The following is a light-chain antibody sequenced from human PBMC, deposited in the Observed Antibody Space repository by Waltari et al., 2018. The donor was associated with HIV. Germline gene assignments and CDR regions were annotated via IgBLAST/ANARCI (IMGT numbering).Light chain of an antibody. V-gene: IGKV1-39*01. CDR1: QSVFSH. CDR3: QQSYNTPHT. J-gene: IGKJ2*01. Sequence: SQSVFSHLHWYQQKPGKAPKLLIYVASTLLSGVPSRFSGSGSGTDFTLTIIGLQPDDFATYFCQQSYNTPHTFGQGTKLEIQ. CDR2: VAS.